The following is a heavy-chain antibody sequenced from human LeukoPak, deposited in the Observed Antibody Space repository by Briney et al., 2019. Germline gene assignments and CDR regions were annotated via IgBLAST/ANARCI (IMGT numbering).Heavy chain of an antibody. J-gene: IGHJ4*02. CDR2: IYYSGST. V-gene: IGHV4-39*01. CDR3: AILVGASGDY. Sequence: SETLSLTCTVSGGSISSYYWGWIRQPPGKGLEWIGSIYYSGSTYYNPSLKSRVTISVDTSKNQFSLKLSSVTAADTAVYYCAILVGASGDYWGQGTLVTVSS. D-gene: IGHD1-26*01. CDR1: GGSISSYY.